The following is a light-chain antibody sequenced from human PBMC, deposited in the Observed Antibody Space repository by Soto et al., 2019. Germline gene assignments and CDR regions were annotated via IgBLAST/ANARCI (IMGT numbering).Light chain of an antibody. CDR3: QQYNTWPLIT. Sequence: EIVMTQSPATLSVSPGERATLSCTASQTVSRHLAWYQQKPGQAPRLLIFGASTRATGIPDRFSGSGSGTDFTLTISSLQSEDFAVYYCQQYNTWPLITFVPGTRLDIK. CDR1: QTVSRH. V-gene: IGKV3-15*01. J-gene: IGKJ5*01. CDR2: GAS.